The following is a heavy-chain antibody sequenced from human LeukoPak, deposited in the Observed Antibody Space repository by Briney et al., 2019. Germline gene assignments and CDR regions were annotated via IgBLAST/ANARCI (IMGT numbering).Heavy chain of an antibody. J-gene: IGHJ6*04. V-gene: IGHV3-48*03. CDR3: AELGITMIGGV. D-gene: IGHD3-10*02. CDR2: ISSSGSTI. CDR1: GFTFSSYE. Sequence: GGSLRLSCAASGFTFSSYEMDWVRQAPGKGLERVSYISSSGSTIYYADSVKGRFTISRDNAKNSLYLQMNSLRAEDTAVYYCAELGITMIGGVWGKGTTVTISS.